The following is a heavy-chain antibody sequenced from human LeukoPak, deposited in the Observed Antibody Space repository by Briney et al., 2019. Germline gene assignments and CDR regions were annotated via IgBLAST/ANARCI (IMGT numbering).Heavy chain of an antibody. CDR2: IYYSGNT. V-gene: IGHV4-59*01. J-gene: IGHJ4*02. Sequence: PSETLSLTCTVSGGPISSYYWSWIRQPPGKGQEWIGDIYYSGNTNYNPSLKSRVTISVDTSKNQFSLKLSSVTAADTAVYYCARDLGFGYFDYWGQGTLVTVSS. D-gene: IGHD3-16*01. CDR1: GGPISSYY. CDR3: ARDLGFGYFDY.